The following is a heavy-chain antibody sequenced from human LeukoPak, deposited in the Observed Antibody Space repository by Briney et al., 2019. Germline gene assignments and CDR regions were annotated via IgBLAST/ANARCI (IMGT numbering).Heavy chain of an antibody. D-gene: IGHD3-22*01. CDR3: AREVVRYYYYDSSGYYPTHFDY. J-gene: IGHJ4*02. Sequence: SQTLSLTCTGSGGSISSGSYYWSWIRQPAGKGLEWIGRIYTSGRTNYNPSLKSRVTISVDTSKNQFSLKLSSVTAADTAVYYCAREVVRYYYYDSSGYYPTHFDYWGQGTLVTVSS. V-gene: IGHV4-61*02. CDR2: IYTSGRT. CDR1: GGSISSGSYY.